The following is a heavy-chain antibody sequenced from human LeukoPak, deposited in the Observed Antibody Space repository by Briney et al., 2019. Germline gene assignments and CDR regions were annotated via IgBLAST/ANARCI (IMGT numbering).Heavy chain of an antibody. J-gene: IGHJ4*02. Sequence: SETLSLTCAVYGGSFSGYYWSWIRQPPGKGLEWIGEINHSGSTNYNPSLKSRVTISVDTSKNQFSLKLSSVTAADTAVYYCARAHYEPNSGGWYEDYWGQGTLVTVSS. CDR1: GGSFSGYY. D-gene: IGHD6-19*01. V-gene: IGHV4-34*01. CDR2: INHSGST. CDR3: ARAHYEPNSGGWYEDY.